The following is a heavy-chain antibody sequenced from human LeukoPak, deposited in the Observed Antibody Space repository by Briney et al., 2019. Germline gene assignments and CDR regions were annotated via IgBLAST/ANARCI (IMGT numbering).Heavy chain of an antibody. J-gene: IGHJ6*03. CDR1: GFTFSSYS. Sequence: PGGSLRLSCAASGFTFSSYSMNWVRQAPGKGLEWVSYISSSSSTIYYADSVKGRFTISRDNAKNSLYLQMNSLRDEDTAVYYCARVPDYGDPYYYYYMDVWGKGTPVTVSS. CDR3: ARVPDYGDPYYYYYMDV. V-gene: IGHV3-48*02. D-gene: IGHD4-17*01. CDR2: ISSSSSTI.